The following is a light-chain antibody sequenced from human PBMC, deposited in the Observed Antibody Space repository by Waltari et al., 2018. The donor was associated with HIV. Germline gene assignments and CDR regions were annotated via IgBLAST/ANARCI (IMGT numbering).Light chain of an antibody. J-gene: IGKJ2*01. CDR2: WAS. CDR3: QQYYHVPYT. Sequence: DVVVTQSPDSLAVSLGERATLKCRSSQSILYSSNNQNYLAWYQQKPGQRPKLLIYWASARQSGVPDRFSGNGSGTDFTLTISSLQAEDVAVYYCQQYYHVPYTFGLGTKLEIK. V-gene: IGKV4-1*01. CDR1: QSILYSSNNQNY.